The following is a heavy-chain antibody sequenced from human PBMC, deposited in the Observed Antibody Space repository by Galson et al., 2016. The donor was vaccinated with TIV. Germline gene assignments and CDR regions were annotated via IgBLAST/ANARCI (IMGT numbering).Heavy chain of an antibody. J-gene: IGHJ3*02. Sequence: SLRLSCAASGFTFSSYGFHWVRQAPGKGLEWVSFISYDRSDQYYADSVKGRFTISRDKSKNTLYLQMRSLRAEDTALYYCARDIYYYDSSRSGGDAFDIWGQGTMVTVSS. CDR2: ISYDRSDQ. CDR1: GFTFSSYG. CDR3: ARDIYYYDSSRSGGDAFDI. V-gene: IGHV3-30*04. D-gene: IGHD3-22*01.